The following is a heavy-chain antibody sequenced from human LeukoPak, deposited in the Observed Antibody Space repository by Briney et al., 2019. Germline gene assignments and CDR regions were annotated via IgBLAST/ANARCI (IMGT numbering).Heavy chain of an antibody. Sequence: GGSLRLSCAASGFTFSSYAMSWVRQAPGKGLEWVSAISGSGGSTYYADSVKGRFTISRDNSKNTLYLQMNSLRAEDTAVYYCAKDTPVLLWFGEFLAFPSDYMDVWGKGTTVTISS. D-gene: IGHD3-10*01. V-gene: IGHV3-23*01. CDR3: AKDTPVLLWFGEFLAFPSDYMDV. CDR2: ISGSGGST. J-gene: IGHJ6*03. CDR1: GFTFSSYA.